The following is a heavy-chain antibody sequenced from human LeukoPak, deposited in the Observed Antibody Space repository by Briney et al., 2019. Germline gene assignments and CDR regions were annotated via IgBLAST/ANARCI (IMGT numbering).Heavy chain of an antibody. D-gene: IGHD4-17*01. V-gene: IGHV3-30*18. Sequence: PGGSLRLSCAASGFTVSSNYMSWVRQAPGKGLEWVAVISYDGSNKYYADSVKGRFTISRDNSKNTLYLQMNSLRAEDTAVYYCAKSSTVSRRGFFDYWGQGTLVTVSS. CDR3: AKSSTVSRRGFFDY. J-gene: IGHJ4*02. CDR1: GFTVSSNY. CDR2: ISYDGSNK.